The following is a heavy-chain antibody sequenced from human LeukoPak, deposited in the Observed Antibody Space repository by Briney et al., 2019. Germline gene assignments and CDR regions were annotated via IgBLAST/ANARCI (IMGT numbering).Heavy chain of an antibody. CDR2: GDYSGGT. CDR1: GGSISSSSYY. Sequence: SETLSLTCSVSGGSISSSSYYWGWIRQPPGKGLEWIASGDYSGGTYYNPSLESRVAISAGMSKKQISLKLTSVTGADTAVYYCAGERGEEYSSGWYKTNYFDKWGQGIRVTVSS. J-gene: IGHJ4*02. D-gene: IGHD6-19*01. CDR3: AGERGEEYSSGWYKTNYFDK. V-gene: IGHV4-39*07.